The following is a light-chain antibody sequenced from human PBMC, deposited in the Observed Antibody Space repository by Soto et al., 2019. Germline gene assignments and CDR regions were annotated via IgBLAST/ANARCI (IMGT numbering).Light chain of an antibody. CDR3: QQWIRWT. Sequence: EIVMTQSPYTLSVSPGDRATLSCRASESVGTNVAWFQQRPGQAPRLRIYGASTRVAGIPARFSGSGSETEFTLTISSLQSEDFAIYHCQQWIRWTFGQGTRLELK. CDR1: ESVGTN. V-gene: IGKV3-15*01. CDR2: GAS. J-gene: IGKJ1*01.